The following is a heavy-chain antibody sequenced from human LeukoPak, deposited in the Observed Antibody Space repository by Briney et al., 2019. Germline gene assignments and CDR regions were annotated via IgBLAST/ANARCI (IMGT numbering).Heavy chain of an antibody. J-gene: IGHJ4*01. CDR1: GFTFSNSA. Sequence: TGGSLRLSCAASGFTFSNSAMSWVRQAPGKGLEWVSTLSGSGITTYYADSVKGRFIISRDNSKNTLYLQMNSLRAEDTAVYYCAKGIYSSGWSYFDYWGHGTLVTVSS. D-gene: IGHD6-19*01. V-gene: IGHV3-23*01. CDR3: AKGIYSSGWSYFDY. CDR2: LSGSGITT.